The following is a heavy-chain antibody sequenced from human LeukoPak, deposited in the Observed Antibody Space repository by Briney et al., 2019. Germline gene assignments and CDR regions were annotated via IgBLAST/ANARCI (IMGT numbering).Heavy chain of an antibody. Sequence: SVKVSCKASGGTFSSYAISWVRQAPGQGLEWMGRIIPILGIANYAQKFQGRVTITADKSTSTAYMELSSLRSEDTAVYYCARLDTAMAFDYWGQGTLVTVSS. D-gene: IGHD5-18*01. J-gene: IGHJ4*02. CDR2: IIPILGIA. CDR3: ARLDTAMAFDY. CDR1: GGTFSSYA. V-gene: IGHV1-69*04.